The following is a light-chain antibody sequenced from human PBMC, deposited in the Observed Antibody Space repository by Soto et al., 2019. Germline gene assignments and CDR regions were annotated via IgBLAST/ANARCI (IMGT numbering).Light chain of an antibody. J-gene: IGKJ4*02. Sequence: PSYLSVVPGGRTPLSWRARQSVSNFLAWYQQKPGQAPRLLVYDASNRATGIPARFSGSWSGTDFTLTSSSRQGDVVAVYYCQQWSNWRWTFGGGTKVDIK. CDR2: DAS. CDR1: QSVSNF. V-gene: IGKV3-11*01. CDR3: QQWSNWRWT.